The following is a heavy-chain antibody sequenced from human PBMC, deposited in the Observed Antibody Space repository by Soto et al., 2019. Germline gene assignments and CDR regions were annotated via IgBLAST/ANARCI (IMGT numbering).Heavy chain of an antibody. V-gene: IGHV3-7*01. J-gene: IGHJ4*02. Sequence: EVQLMESGGGLVQPGGSLRLSCVASGFTFSNYWMSWVRQAPGKGLEWLANIRPDEREKFYVDSVKGRFTVSRDNVKNSLYLQMNSLSGEHTAVYYCARDPNYWNQDHWGPGTLVTVSS. CDR3: ARDPNYWNQDH. CDR1: GFTFSNYW. CDR2: IRPDEREK. D-gene: IGHD1-1*01.